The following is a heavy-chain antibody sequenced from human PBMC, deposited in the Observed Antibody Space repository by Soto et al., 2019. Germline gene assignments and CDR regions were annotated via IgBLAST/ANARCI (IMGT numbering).Heavy chain of an antibody. V-gene: IGHV3-30-3*01. CDR1: LFTFSSYA. CDR2: ISYDGSSK. J-gene: IGHJ4*02. Sequence: PGGALRLSCAASLFTFSSYAMHWFRQAPGKGREWVAVISYDGSSKYYADSVKGRFTISRDNSKNTLYLQMNSLRAEDTAVYYCARGPSSLTRFDYWGQGTLVTVSS. CDR3: ARGPSSLTRFDY. D-gene: IGHD2-2*01.